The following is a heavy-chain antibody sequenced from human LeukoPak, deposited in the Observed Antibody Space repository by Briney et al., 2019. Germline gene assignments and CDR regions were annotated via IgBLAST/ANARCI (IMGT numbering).Heavy chain of an antibody. V-gene: IGHV3-30*02. CDR3: AKDRDYSNFVHYFFDY. CDR2: IRYDGTNK. J-gene: IGHJ4*02. D-gene: IGHD4-11*01. CDR1: GFTFRSYG. Sequence: GGSLRLSCAASGFTFRSYGMHWVRQAPGKGLEWVAFIRYDGTNKYQADSVKGRFTISRDNSKNTLNLQMNSLRAEDTAVYYCAKDRDYSNFVHYFFDYWGQGTLVTDSS.